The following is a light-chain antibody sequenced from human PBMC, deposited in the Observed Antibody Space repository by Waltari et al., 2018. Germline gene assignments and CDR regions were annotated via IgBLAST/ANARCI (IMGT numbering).Light chain of an antibody. CDR3: GSYTLINTLVV. CDR1: SSDVGGYNY. V-gene: IGLV2-14*01. J-gene: IGLJ3*02. Sequence: QSALTQPASVSGSPGQSITISCTGTSSDVGGYNYVSWYQQHPGKAPKLIIYGVSNRPSGVSAHFSGSKSGNTASLTVSGLQAEDEAYYYCGSYTLINTLVVFGGGTKVTVL. CDR2: GVS.